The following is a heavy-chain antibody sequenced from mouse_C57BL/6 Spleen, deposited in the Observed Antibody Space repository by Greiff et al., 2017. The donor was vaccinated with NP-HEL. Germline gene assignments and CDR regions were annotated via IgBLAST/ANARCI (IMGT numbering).Heavy chain of an antibody. J-gene: IGHJ3*01. Sequence: DVKLVESGGGLVKPGGSLKLSCAASGFTFSSYAMSWVRQTPEKRLEWVATISDGGSYTYYPDNVKGRFTISRDNAKNNLYLQMSHLKSEDTAMYYCASYGTSFAYWGQGTLVTVSA. CDR3: ASYGTSFAY. CDR1: GFTFSSYA. D-gene: IGHD1-1*02. V-gene: IGHV5-4*03. CDR2: ISDGGSYT.